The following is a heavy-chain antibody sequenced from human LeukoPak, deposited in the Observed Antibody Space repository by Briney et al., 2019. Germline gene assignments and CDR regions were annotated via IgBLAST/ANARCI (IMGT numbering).Heavy chain of an antibody. CDR1: GFTFSSYW. V-gene: IGHV3-74*01. CDR3: ASQQLGIDYFDY. D-gene: IGHD7-27*01. CDR2: INSDGSST. Sequence: GGSLRLSCAASGFTFSSYWMHWVRQAPGKGLVWVSRINSDGSSTSYADSVKGRFTISRDNAKNALYLQMNSLRAEDTAVYYCASQQLGIDYFDYWGQGTLVIVSS. J-gene: IGHJ4*02.